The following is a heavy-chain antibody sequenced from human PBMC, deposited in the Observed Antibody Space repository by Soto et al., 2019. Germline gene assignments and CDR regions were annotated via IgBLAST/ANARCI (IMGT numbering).Heavy chain of an antibody. J-gene: IGHJ5*02. D-gene: IGHD1-26*01. Sequence: QVQLVESGGGVVQPGRSLRLSCAASGFTFSSYGMHWVRQAPGKGLEWVAVISYDGSNKYYADSVKGRFTISRDNSKNTLYLQMNSLRAEDTAGYYCAKRAGGSGSPTPWGQGTLVTVSS. CDR1: GFTFSSYG. V-gene: IGHV3-30*18. CDR3: AKRAGGSGSPTP. CDR2: ISYDGSNK.